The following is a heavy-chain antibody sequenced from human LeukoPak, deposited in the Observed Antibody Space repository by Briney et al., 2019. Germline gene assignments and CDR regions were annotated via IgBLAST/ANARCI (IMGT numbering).Heavy chain of an antibody. Sequence: PGGSLRLSCAASGFTFSSYAMSWVRQAPGKGLEWVSAISGSGGSTYYADSVKGRFTISRDNSKNTLYLQMNSLRAEDTAVYYCAKSRKYYDILTGYYYYMDVWGKGTTVTVSS. J-gene: IGHJ6*03. V-gene: IGHV3-23*01. CDR2: ISGSGGST. CDR3: AKSRKYYDILTGYYYYMDV. CDR1: GFTFSSYA. D-gene: IGHD3-9*01.